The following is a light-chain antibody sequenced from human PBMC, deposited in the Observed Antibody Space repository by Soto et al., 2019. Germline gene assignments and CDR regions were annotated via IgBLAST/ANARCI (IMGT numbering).Light chain of an antibody. CDR3: QQYHSWPAT. CDR1: QDIGNF. Sequence: DIQMSQSPSSLSASVGDTVTITCRASQDIGNFFAWFQQKPGKAPKSLISAASSLQSGVPSKFSVSGSGTDINLTINSLQPEDVATYYCQQYHSWPATFGGGTKVEIK. CDR2: AAS. V-gene: IGKV1-16*02. J-gene: IGKJ4*01.